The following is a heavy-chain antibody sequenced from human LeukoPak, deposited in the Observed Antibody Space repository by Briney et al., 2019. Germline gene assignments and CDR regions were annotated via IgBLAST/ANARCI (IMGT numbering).Heavy chain of an antibody. D-gene: IGHD3-16*01. CDR1: GFTFSSYA. CDR3: PRDRGMGPDYYYYGMDV. J-gene: IGHJ6*04. V-gene: IGHV3-30*04. CDR2: ISYDGSNK. Sequence: GGSLRLSCAASGFTFSSYAMHWVRQAPGKGLEWVAVISYDGSNKYYADSVKGRFTISRDNSKNTLYLQMNSLRAEDTAVYYCPRDRGMGPDYYYYGMDVWGKGTTVTVSS.